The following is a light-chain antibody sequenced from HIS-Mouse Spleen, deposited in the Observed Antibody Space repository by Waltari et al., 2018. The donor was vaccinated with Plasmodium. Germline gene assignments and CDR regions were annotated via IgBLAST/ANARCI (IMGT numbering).Light chain of an antibody. V-gene: IGLV2-23*01. CDR1: TSVVVRYNL. CDR3: CSYAGSSTYVV. CDR2: ERS. Sequence: QSALTQPASASGPPGQSTTTSITRTTSVVVRYNLLSWYRQHPVKVPKLMIYERSKRPSGVSNRFSGSKSGNTASLTISGLQAEDEADYYCCSYAGSSTYVVFGGGTKLTVL. J-gene: IGLJ2*01.